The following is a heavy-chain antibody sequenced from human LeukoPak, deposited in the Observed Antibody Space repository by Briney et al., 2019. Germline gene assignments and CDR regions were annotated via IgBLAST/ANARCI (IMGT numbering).Heavy chain of an antibody. CDR3: ARGTMITFGGVIESFDY. D-gene: IGHD3-16*02. CDR1: GGSISSGGYS. J-gene: IGHJ4*02. Sequence: SQTLSLTFAVSGGSISSGGYSWSWIRQPPGKGLEWIGYIYHSGSTYYNPSLKSRVTISVDRSKNQFSLKLSSVTAADTAVYYCARGTMITFGGVIESFDYWGQGTLVTVSS. V-gene: IGHV4-30-2*01. CDR2: IYHSGST.